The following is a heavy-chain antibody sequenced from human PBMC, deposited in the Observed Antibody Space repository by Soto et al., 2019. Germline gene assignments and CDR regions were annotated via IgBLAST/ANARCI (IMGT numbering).Heavy chain of an antibody. J-gene: IGHJ5*02. CDR2: ISYDGSNK. Sequence: QVQLVESGGGVVQPGRSLRLSCAASGFTFSSYAMHWVRQAPGKGLEWVAVISYDGSNKYYADSVKGRFTISRDNSKNTLYMKMHSLRVEDTAVYYCAMDPYCGGDCYSGTGAGWFDPWGQGTLVTVSS. D-gene: IGHD2-21*02. V-gene: IGHV3-30-3*01. CDR1: GFTFSSYA. CDR3: AMDPYCGGDCYSGTGAGWFDP.